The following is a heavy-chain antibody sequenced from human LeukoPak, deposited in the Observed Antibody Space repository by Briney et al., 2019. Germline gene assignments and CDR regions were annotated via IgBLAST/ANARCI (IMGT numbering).Heavy chain of an antibody. CDR2: IYHSGST. J-gene: IGHJ4*02. CDR1: GYSISSGYY. CDR3: ARVYCSSTSCGTFDY. D-gene: IGHD2-2*01. V-gene: IGHV4-38-2*01. Sequence: PSETLSLPCAVSGYSISSGYYWGWIRQPPGKGLEWIGSIYHSGSTYYNPSLKSRVTISVDTSNSQFSLKLSSVTAADTAVYYCARVYCSSTSCGTFDYWGQGTLVTVSS.